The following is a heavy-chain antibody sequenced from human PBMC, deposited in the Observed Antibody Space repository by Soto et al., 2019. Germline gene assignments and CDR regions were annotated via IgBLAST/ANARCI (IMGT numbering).Heavy chain of an antibody. D-gene: IGHD3-10*01. Sequence: QVQLVQSGAEVKKPGASVKVSCKASGYTFSSYGITWVRQAPGQGLEWMGWISTYNGNPNFAQNLQGRVTMTIDPSSSTAYMDLRCLKTDDTAVYYCAGYAKDLSASESIYPDYWGQGTLVTVSS. J-gene: IGHJ4*02. CDR1: GYTFSSYG. V-gene: IGHV1-18*01. CDR3: AGYAKDLSASESIYPDY. CDR2: ISTYNGNP.